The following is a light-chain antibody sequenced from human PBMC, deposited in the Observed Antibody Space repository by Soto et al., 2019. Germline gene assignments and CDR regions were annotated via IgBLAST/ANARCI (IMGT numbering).Light chain of an antibody. CDR2: EVV. V-gene: IGLV2-8*01. CDR1: NSDIGVYDF. Sequence: QSALTQPPSASGSPGQSVTISCTGTNSDIGVYDFVSWYQQHHGKAPRLIIYEVVQRPSGVPDRFSGSKSGNTASLTVSGLQAEDEADYFCKSYAGSNTYVFGSGTKLTVL. CDR3: KSYAGSNTYV. J-gene: IGLJ1*01.